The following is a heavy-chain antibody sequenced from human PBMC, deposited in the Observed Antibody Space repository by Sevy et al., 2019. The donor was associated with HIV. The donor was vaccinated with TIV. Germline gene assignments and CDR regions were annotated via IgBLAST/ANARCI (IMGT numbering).Heavy chain of an antibody. V-gene: IGHV5-10-1*01. J-gene: IGHJ4*02. CDR3: ASHSQYSSSLARDY. Sequence: GESLKISCKGSGYSFTSYWISWVRQMPGKGLEWMGRIDPSDSYTNYSPSFQGHVTISADKSISTAYLQWSSLKASDTDMYYCASHSQYSSSLARDYWGQGTLVTVSS. CDR2: IDPSDSYT. CDR1: GYSFTSYW. D-gene: IGHD6-13*01.